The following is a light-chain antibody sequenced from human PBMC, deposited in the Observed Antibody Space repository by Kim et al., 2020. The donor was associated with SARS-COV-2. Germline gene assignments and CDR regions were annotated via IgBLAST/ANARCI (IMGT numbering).Light chain of an antibody. Sequence: ITICCTGTSIAVGGYNYVSLYQPHPGKAPKLRIYDVRNRPSGVSNRFSGSKSGKTASLTISGLQAEDEADYYCSSYTSSSTLGVFGGGTQLTVL. J-gene: IGLJ3*02. CDR1: SIAVGGYNY. V-gene: IGLV2-14*03. CDR3: SSYTSSSTLGV. CDR2: DVR.